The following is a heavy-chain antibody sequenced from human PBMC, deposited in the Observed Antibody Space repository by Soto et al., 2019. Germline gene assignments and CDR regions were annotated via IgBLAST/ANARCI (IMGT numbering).Heavy chain of an antibody. D-gene: IGHD6-25*01. CDR1: GGSISSVGHY. J-gene: IGHJ6*02. CDR3: ARESGGYDSSTRYGLDV. CDR2: IYYSGST. V-gene: IGHV4-31*03. Sequence: PSVTLSLTCSVSGGSISSVGHYWTWIRQQPGKGLEWIGYIYYSGSTDYNPSLKSRVTISVDRSKNQFSLNLSSVTAADTAIYYCARESGGYDSSTRYGLDVWGQGXTVTVYS.